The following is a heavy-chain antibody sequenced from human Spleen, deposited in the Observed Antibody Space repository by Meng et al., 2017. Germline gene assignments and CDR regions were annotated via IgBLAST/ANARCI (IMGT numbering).Heavy chain of an antibody. J-gene: IGHJ4*02. CDR2: INPSGGST. CDR1: RYTFPAYW. D-gene: IGHD2-15*01. V-gene: IGHV1-46*01. CDR3: ARRCSGGTCQGLGY. Sequence: GPRVPSWAELRTPGASVKVSSTPSRYTFPAYWLHWVRQAPGQGLEWMGIINPSGGSTSYAQKFQGRVTMTRDTSTSTVYMELSSLRSEDTAVYYCARRCSGGTCQGLGYWGQGTLVTVSS.